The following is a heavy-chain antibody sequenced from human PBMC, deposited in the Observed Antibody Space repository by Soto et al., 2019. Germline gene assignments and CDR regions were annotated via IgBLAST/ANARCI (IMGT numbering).Heavy chain of an antibody. J-gene: IGHJ4*02. D-gene: IGHD6-19*01. CDR2: IIPIFGTA. CDR3: ASGTGYSSGWPTYYFDY. Sequence: SVKVSCKASGGTFSSYAISWVRQAPGQGLEWMGGIIPIFGTANYAQKFQGRVTITADESTSTAYMELSGLRSEDTAVYYCASGTGYSSGWPTYYFDYWGQGTLVTVSS. V-gene: IGHV1-69*13. CDR1: GGTFSSYA.